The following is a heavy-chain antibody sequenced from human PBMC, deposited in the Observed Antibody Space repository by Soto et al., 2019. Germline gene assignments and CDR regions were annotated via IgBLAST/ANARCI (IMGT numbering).Heavy chain of an antibody. CDR3: AREGILTGYYQTNWFDP. D-gene: IGHD3-9*01. CDR1: GGTFSSYA. Sequence: SVKVSCKASGGTFSSYAISWVRQAPGQGLEWMGGIIPIFGTANYAQKFQGRVTITADESTSTAYMELSSLRSEDTAVYFCAREGILTGYYQTNWFDPWGQGTLVTGSS. CDR2: IIPIFGTA. V-gene: IGHV1-69*13. J-gene: IGHJ5*02.